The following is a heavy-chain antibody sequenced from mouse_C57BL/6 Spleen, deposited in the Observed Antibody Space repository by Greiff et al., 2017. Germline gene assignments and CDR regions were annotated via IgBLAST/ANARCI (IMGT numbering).Heavy chain of an antibody. D-gene: IGHD2-5*01. Sequence: QVQLQQSGPELVKPGASVKISCKASGYAFSSSWMNWVKQRPGKGLEWIGRLYPGDGDTNYNGKFKGKAKLTADKASSTAYMQLSSLTSEDSAVYFCARGYSNYNYAMDYWGQGTSVTVSS. J-gene: IGHJ4*01. V-gene: IGHV1-82*01. CDR3: ARGYSNYNYAMDY. CDR1: GYAFSSSW. CDR2: LYPGDGDT.